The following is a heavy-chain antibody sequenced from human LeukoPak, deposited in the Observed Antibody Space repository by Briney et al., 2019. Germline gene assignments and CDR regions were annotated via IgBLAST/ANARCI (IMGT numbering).Heavy chain of an antibody. CDR2: ISYDGSNK. V-gene: IGHV3-30*04. CDR3: AKDRSSTWSFDY. D-gene: IGHD6-13*01. CDR1: GFTFSSYA. J-gene: IGHJ4*02. Sequence: GGSLRLSCAASGFTFSSYAMHWVRQAPGKGLEWVAVISYDGSNKYYADSVKGRFTISRDNSRNTLYLQMNSLIAEDTAVYYCAKDRSSTWSFDYWGQGTLVTVSS.